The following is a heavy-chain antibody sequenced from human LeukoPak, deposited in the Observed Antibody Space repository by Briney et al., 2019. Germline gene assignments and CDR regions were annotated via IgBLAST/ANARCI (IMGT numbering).Heavy chain of an antibody. CDR1: GFTFSSYS. D-gene: IGHD3-22*01. Sequence: GGSLRLSCAASGFTFSSYSMDWVRQAPGKGLEWVSYISSSSSTIYYADSVKGRFTISRDNAKNSLYLQMNSLRAEDTAVYYCARDRGDDSSGYYYTYFDYWGQGTLVTVSS. CDR3: ARDRGDDSSGYYYTYFDY. V-gene: IGHV3-48*04. CDR2: ISSSSSTI. J-gene: IGHJ4*02.